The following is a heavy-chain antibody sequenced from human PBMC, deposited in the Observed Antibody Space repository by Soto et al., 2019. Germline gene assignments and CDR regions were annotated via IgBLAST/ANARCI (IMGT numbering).Heavy chain of an antibody. CDR1: GGSITSGNTYS. Sequence: QLQLQESGSGLVKPSQTLSLTCAVSGGSITSGNTYSWSWIRQPPWKGLEWIGSISHTGSTSYNPSLKSRVSMSVDKSKNQFSLKLSSVTAADMAVYYCARAVTPYFGTWFDPWGQGTLVTVSS. V-gene: IGHV4-30-2*01. CDR2: ISHTGST. D-gene: IGHD3-10*01. J-gene: IGHJ5*02. CDR3: ARAVTPYFGTWFDP.